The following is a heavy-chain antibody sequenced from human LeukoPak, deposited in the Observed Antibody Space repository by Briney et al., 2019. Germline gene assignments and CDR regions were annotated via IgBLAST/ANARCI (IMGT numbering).Heavy chain of an antibody. V-gene: IGHV1-69*05. CDR2: IIPIFGTA. Sequence: GSSVKVSCKASGGTFSSYAISWVRQAPGQGLEWMGGIIPIFGTANYAQKFQGRVTITTDESTSTAYMELSSLRSEDTAVYYCARGGALEYYDSSGYRFDYWGQGTLVTASS. J-gene: IGHJ4*02. CDR1: GGTFSSYA. D-gene: IGHD3-22*01. CDR3: ARGGALEYYDSSGYRFDY.